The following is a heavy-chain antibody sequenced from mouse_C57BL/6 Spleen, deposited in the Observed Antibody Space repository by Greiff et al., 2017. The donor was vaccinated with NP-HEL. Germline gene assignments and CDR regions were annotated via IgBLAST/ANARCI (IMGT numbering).Heavy chain of an antibody. V-gene: IGHV5-17*01. J-gene: IGHJ4*01. CDR1: GFTFSDYG. CDR2: ISSGSSTI. D-gene: IGHD2-5*01. CDR3: AIAYYSNYDAMDY. Sequence: EVHLVESGGGLVKPGGSLKLSCAASGFTFSDYGMHWVRQAPEKGLEWVAYISSGSSTIYYAATVKGRFTISRDNAKNTLFLQMTSLRSEDTAMYYCAIAYYSNYDAMDYWGQGTSVTVSS.